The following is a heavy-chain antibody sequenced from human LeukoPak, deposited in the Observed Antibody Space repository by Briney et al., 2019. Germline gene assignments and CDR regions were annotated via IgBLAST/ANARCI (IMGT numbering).Heavy chain of an antibody. CDR1: GFTFSSYG. D-gene: IGHD5-12*01. V-gene: IGHV3-30*18. CDR3: AKDGYHKTAFDY. CDR2: ISYDGSNK. Sequence: GGSLRLSCAASGFTFSSYGMHWVRQAPGKGLEWVAVISYDGSNKYYADSVKGRFTISRDNSKNTLYLQMNSLRAEDTAVYYCAKDGYHKTAFDYWGQGTLVTVSS. J-gene: IGHJ4*02.